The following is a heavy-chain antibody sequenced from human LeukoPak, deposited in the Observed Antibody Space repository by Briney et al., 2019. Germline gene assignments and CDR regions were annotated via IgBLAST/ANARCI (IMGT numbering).Heavy chain of an antibody. Sequence: GGSLRLSCAASGFTFDDYGMSWVRQAPGKGLEWVSGINWNGGSTGYADSVKGRFTISRDNAKNSLYLQMNSLRAEDTAVYYCARVTSDSSGYSRYFDYWGQGTLVTVSS. CDR1: GFTFDDYG. CDR3: ARVTSDSSGYSRYFDY. J-gene: IGHJ4*02. CDR2: INWNGGST. D-gene: IGHD3-22*01. V-gene: IGHV3-20*04.